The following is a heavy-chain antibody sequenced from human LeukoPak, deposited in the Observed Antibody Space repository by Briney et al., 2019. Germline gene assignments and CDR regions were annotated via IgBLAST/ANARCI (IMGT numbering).Heavy chain of an antibody. CDR1: GFTFSSYA. CDR3: EKILRLGELSPFDY. J-gene: IGHJ4*02. CDR2: ISGSGGST. Sequence: GGSLRLSCAASGFTFSSYAMSWVRQAPGKGLEWVSAISGSGGSTYYADSVKGRFTISRDNSKNTLYLQMNSLRAEDTAVYYCEKILRLGELSPFDYWGQGTLVTVSS. D-gene: IGHD3-16*02. V-gene: IGHV3-23*01.